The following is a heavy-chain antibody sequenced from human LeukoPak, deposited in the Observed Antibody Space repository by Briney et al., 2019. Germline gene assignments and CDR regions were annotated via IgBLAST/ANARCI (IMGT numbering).Heavy chain of an antibody. Sequence: GGSLRLSCAASGFTFSTYWMHWVRQAPGKGLVWVSRINSDGSSTSYADSVKGRFTISRDSAENTLFLQMDSLRADDTAVYYCARGKGCSSTSCYSYYFDYWGQGTLVTVSS. D-gene: IGHD2-2*01. J-gene: IGHJ4*02. CDR1: GFTFSTYW. CDR3: ARGKGCSSTSCYSYYFDY. V-gene: IGHV3-74*01. CDR2: INSDGSST.